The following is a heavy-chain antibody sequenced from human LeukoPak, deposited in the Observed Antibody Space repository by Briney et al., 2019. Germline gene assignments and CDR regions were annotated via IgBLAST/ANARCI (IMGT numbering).Heavy chain of an antibody. CDR2: IYDSGST. D-gene: IGHD2-2*01. CDR1: GGSMSTYY. CDR3: ARSRRPTAMYAFDI. Sequence: PSETLSLTCSVSGGSMSTYYWSWIRQPPGKGLEWIGYIYDSGSTCYNPSLKSRVTISADTSKNQFSLKLSSVSAADTAIYYCARSRRPTAMYAFDIWGQGTMVTVSS. J-gene: IGHJ3*02. V-gene: IGHV4-59*01.